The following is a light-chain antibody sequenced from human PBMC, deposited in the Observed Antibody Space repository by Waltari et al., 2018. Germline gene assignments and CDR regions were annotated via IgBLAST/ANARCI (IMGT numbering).Light chain of an antibody. Sequence: QSALTQPASVSGSPGQSITISCTGTNSDIGGYNFVSWYQQHPAKAPKLMIFDVTNRPSGVADRFSGSKAGNTASLTISGLQADDEAVYYCSSYTSNSTLGVFGGGTRLTVL. J-gene: IGLJ3*02. CDR3: SSYTSNSTLGV. CDR2: DVT. CDR1: NSDIGGYNF. V-gene: IGLV2-14*03.